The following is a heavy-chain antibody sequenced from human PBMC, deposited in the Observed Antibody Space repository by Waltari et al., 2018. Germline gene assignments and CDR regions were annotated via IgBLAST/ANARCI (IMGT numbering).Heavy chain of an antibody. V-gene: IGHV3-48*01. CDR1: GFTLRDYT. CDR3: ARGPPLFDP. Sequence: EVQLVESGGGLVHPGGSLRLSCAPSGFTLRDYTMNWVRQAPGQGLEWVSYISLRDTSIYYADSVKGRFTISRDNAKNSLYLQMNSLRVEDTAVYYCARGPPLFDPWGQGTLVTVSS. CDR2: ISLRDTSI. J-gene: IGHJ5*02.